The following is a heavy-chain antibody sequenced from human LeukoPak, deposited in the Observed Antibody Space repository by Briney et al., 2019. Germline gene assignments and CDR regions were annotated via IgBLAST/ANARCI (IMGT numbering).Heavy chain of an antibody. Sequence: PGGSLRLSCAASGFTFSTYWMSWVRQAPGKGLEWVANIKQDGSEKYYVDSVKGRFTISRDNAKNSLYLQMDSLTAEDTAVYYCARGGSNFEYWGQGTLVTVSS. D-gene: IGHD3-16*01. V-gene: IGHV3-7*01. CDR3: ARGGSNFEY. J-gene: IGHJ4*02. CDR2: IKQDGSEK. CDR1: GFTFSTYW.